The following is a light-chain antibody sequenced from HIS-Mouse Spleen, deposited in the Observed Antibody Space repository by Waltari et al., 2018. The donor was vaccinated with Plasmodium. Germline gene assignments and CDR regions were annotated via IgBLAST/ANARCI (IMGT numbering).Light chain of an antibody. CDR2: WAS. Sequence: DIVMTQSPDSLAVSLGERATINCKSSQSVLYSSNNKNYLAWYQQKPGQPPKLLIYWASTRESGVPDRFSGRGSGTDFTLTISSLQAEDGAVYYCQQYYSTPLTFGGGTKVEIK. CDR3: QQYYSTPLT. CDR1: QSVLYSSNNKNY. V-gene: IGKV4-1*01. J-gene: IGKJ4*01.